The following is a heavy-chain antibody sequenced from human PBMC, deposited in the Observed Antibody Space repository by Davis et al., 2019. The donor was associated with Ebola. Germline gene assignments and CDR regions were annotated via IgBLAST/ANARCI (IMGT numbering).Heavy chain of an antibody. V-gene: IGHV3-74*01. J-gene: IGHJ4*02. CDR2: INNDGSST. Sequence: GESLKISCAASGFTFSSYWMHWVRQAPGKGLVWVSRINNDGSSTSYADSVKGRFTISRDNAKNTLYLQMNSLRAEDTAVYYCARLAVTGDYWGQGTLVTVSS. CDR3: ARLAVTGDY. CDR1: GFTFSSYW. D-gene: IGHD2-21*02.